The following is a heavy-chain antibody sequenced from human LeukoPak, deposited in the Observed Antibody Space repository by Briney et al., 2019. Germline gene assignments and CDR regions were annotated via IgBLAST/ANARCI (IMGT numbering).Heavy chain of an antibody. J-gene: IGHJ5*02. CDR2: IVVGSGNT. CDR1: GFTFTSSA. D-gene: IGHD1-26*01. CDR3: AAVRKLLSESRWFDP. Sequence: GASVKVSCKASGFTFTSSAMQWVRQARGQRLEWIGWIVVGSGNTNYAQKFQERVTITRDMSTSTAYMELSSLRSEDTAVYYCAAVRKLLSESRWFDPWGQGTLVAVSS. V-gene: IGHV1-58*02.